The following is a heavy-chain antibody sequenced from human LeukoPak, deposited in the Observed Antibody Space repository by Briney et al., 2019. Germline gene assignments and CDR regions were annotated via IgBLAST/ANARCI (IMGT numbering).Heavy chain of an antibody. CDR1: GFTFSSYA. V-gene: IGHV3-30*04. Sequence: GGSLRLSCAASGFTFSSYAMHWVRRAPGKGLEWVAVISYDGSNKYYADSVKGRFTISRDSSKNTLYLQMNSLRPEDTAVYYCARARPSMWIDYWGQGTLVTVSS. CDR3: ARARPSMWIDY. J-gene: IGHJ4*02. D-gene: IGHD5-12*01. CDR2: ISYDGSNK.